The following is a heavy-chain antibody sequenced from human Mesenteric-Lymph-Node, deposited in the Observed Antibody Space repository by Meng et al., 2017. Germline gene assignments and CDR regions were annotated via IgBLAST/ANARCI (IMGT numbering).Heavy chain of an antibody. CDR3: ARDWDWVVWDY. J-gene: IGHJ4*02. CDR2: IWYDGSNK. CDR1: GFTSSSYG. D-gene: IGHD3/OR15-3a*01. Sequence: GGSLRLSCAASGFTSSSYGMHWVRQAPGKGLEWVAVIWYDGSNKYYADSVKGRFTISRDNSKNTLYLEMNSLRAEDAAVYYCARDWDWVVWDYWGQGTLVTVSS. V-gene: IGHV3-33*01.